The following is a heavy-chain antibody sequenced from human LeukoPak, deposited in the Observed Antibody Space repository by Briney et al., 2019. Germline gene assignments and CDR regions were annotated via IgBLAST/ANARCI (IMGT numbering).Heavy chain of an antibody. CDR3: ASTPIHGDPDAFDI. D-gene: IGHD4-17*01. CDR1: GYTFTSYG. Sequence: ASVKVSCKASGYTFTSYGISWVRQAPGQGLEWMGWISAYNGNTNYAQKFQGRVTMTRDTSISTAYMELSRLRSDDTAVYYCASTPIHGDPDAFDIWGQGTMVTVSS. V-gene: IGHV1-18*01. J-gene: IGHJ3*02. CDR2: ISAYNGNT.